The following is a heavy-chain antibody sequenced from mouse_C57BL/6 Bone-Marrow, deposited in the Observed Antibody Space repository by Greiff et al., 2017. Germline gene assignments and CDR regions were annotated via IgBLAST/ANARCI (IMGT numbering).Heavy chain of an antibody. CDR3: ARRGYLAWFAY. Sequence: QVQLKQPGAELVKPGASVQLSCKASGYTFTSYWMHWVKQRPGRGLEWIGRIDPNSGGTKYNEKFKSKATLTVDKPSSTAYMQLSSLTSEDSAVYYCARRGYLAWFAYWGQGTLVTVSA. D-gene: IGHD2-2*01. V-gene: IGHV1-72*01. CDR2: IDPNSGGT. J-gene: IGHJ3*01. CDR1: GYTFTSYW.